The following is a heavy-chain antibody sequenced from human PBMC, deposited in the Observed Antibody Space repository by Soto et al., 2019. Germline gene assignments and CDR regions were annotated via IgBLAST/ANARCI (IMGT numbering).Heavy chain of an antibody. D-gene: IGHD6-19*01. Sequence: QVTLKESGPVLVKPTETLTLTCTVSGFSLSNARMGVSWIRQPPGKALEWLAHIFSNDEKYYTTSLKSRLTITQDHSKSQVVHTMINMDPVDTATDYWARMYSSGWDDAFDIWGQGTMVTVSS. CDR1: GFSLSNARMG. CDR3: ARMYSSGWDDAFDI. V-gene: IGHV2-26*01. CDR2: IFSNDEK. J-gene: IGHJ3*02.